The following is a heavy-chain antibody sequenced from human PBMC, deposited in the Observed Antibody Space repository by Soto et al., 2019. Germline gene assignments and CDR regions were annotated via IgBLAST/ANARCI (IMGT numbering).Heavy chain of an antibody. CDR1: GCTFTDVW. CDR2: IKRKIDGETT. Sequence: EVQLVESGGGLVKPGGSLRLSCAAAGCTFTDVWMTWVRQAPGKGLEWVGRIKRKIDGETTDYAAPVKGRFTISRDDLKNTLFLQMNSLKSEDTAVYYCAVDAQCSSTNCPGAFDIWGQGTMVTVSS. V-gene: IGHV3-15*01. CDR3: AVDAQCSSTNCPGAFDI. J-gene: IGHJ3*02. D-gene: IGHD2-2*01.